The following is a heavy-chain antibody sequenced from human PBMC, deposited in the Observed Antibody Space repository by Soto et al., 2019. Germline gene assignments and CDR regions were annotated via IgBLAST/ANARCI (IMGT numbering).Heavy chain of an antibody. CDR1: GGTFSSYA. Sequence: SVKVSCKASGGTFSSYAISWVRQAPGQGLEWMGGIIPIFGTANYAQKFQGRVTITADESTSTAYMELSSLRSEDTAVYYCARNGPSILTGYDYWGQGTLVTVSS. J-gene: IGHJ4*02. D-gene: IGHD3-9*01. V-gene: IGHV1-69*13. CDR3: ARNGPSILTGYDY. CDR2: IIPIFGTA.